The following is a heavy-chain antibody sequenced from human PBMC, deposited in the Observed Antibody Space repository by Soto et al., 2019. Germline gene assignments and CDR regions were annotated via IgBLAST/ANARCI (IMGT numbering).Heavy chain of an antibody. CDR2: INPNSGGT. V-gene: IGHV1-2*02. Sequence: WASVKVSCKASGYTFTDYYMHWVRQAPGQGLEWMGWINPNSGGTNYAQKFQDRVTMTRDTSISTAYMELSRLRSDDTAVYYCARGILNYQGMDVWGQGTTVTVS. CDR3: ARGILNYQGMDV. J-gene: IGHJ6*02. CDR1: GYTFTDYY.